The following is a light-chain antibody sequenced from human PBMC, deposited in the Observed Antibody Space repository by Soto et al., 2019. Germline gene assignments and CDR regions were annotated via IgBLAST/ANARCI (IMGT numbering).Light chain of an antibody. CDR1: SGSVSTSYY. J-gene: IGLJ3*02. V-gene: IGLV8-61*01. CDR2: STN. CDR3: VLYMGSGIWV. Sequence: QTVVTQEPSVSVSPGGTVTLTCGLSSGSVSTSYYPSWYQQTPGQATRTLIYSTNTRSSGVPDRFSGSILGNKAALTITGAQADDEYDYYCVLYMGSGIWVFGGGTKLTVL.